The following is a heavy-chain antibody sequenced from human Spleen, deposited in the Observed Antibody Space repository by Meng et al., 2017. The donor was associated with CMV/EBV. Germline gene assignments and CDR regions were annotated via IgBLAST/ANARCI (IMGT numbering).Heavy chain of an antibody. J-gene: IGHJ4*02. CDR2: IRYDGINK. Sequence: GESLKISCAASGFTFNSYGMHWVRQAPGKGLEWVTFIRYDGINKYYADSVKGRFTISRDNSKSTLYLQMNSLRTEDTAVYYCAKGGLSSSLYYFDYWGQGTLVTVSS. V-gene: IGHV3-30*02. D-gene: IGHD6-13*01. CDR1: GFTFNSYG. CDR3: AKGGLSSSLYYFDY.